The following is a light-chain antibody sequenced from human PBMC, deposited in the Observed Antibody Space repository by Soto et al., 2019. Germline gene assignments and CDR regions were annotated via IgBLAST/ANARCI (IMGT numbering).Light chain of an antibody. V-gene: IGLV2-8*01. Sequence: CVLTQPPSASGSPGQSVTISCTGTSSDVGGYNYVSWYQQHPGKAPKLMIYEVSKRPSGVPDRFSGSKSGNTASLTVSGLQAVDEADYYCSSYAGSNIVVFGGGTKVTVL. CDR1: SSDVGGYNY. J-gene: IGLJ2*01. CDR2: EVS. CDR3: SSYAGSNIVV.